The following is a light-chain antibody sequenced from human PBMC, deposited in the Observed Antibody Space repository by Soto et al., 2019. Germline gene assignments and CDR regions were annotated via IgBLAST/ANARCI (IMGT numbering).Light chain of an antibody. CDR3: SSHTSGSTRV. V-gene: IGLV2-14*01. J-gene: IGLJ1*01. CDR1: FSDVGGYDY. CDR2: EVT. Sequence: QSALTQPASVSGSPGQSIAISCTGTFSDVGGYDYVSWYQQHPDKAPKLMIYEVTKRPSGVSNLFSGSKSGKTASLTISGLQPEDEADYYCSSHTSGSTRVFGSGTKLTVL.